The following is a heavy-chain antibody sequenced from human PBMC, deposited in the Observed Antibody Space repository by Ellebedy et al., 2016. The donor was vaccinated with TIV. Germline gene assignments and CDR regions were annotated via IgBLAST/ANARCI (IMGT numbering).Heavy chain of an antibody. CDR2: IDTDTGNP. CDR3: VKDRRGAGPSQFGVDF. Sequence: AASVKVSCKASGYAFSGYDMNWVRQAPGQGREWMGWIDTDTGNPTYAQDFTGLFVFSLDTSVSTAYLEISSLKAEDTAMYFCVKDRRGAGPSQFGVDFWGQGALVTVSS. J-gene: IGHJ4*02. CDR1: GYAFSGYD. D-gene: IGHD3-10*01. V-gene: IGHV7-4-1*02.